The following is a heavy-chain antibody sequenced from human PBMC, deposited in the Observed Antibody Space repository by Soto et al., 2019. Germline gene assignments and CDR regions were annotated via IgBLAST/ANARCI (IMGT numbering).Heavy chain of an antibody. CDR1: GDSVTFGHHY. J-gene: IGHJ6*02. D-gene: IGHD3-10*01. Sequence: QVHLQESGPGLVKPSGTLSLICIVSGDSVTFGHHYWSWIRQPPGKGLEWIGHIFFTGATNYSPHLKSRLTMSVSASKCQFSLNLTSGTGADSAIYYCARVRPDSAGSSLGRRLDVWGQGTTVTVSS. CDR3: ARVRPDSAGSSLGRRLDV. V-gene: IGHV4-61*01. CDR2: IFFTGAT.